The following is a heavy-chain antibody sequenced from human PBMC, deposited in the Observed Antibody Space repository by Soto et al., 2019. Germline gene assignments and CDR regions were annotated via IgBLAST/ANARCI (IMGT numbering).Heavy chain of an antibody. J-gene: IGHJ3*02. CDR3: ARRGIGGNDAFDI. D-gene: IGHD1-1*01. CDR2: IYPDDSDT. Sequence: GESLKISCKGSGYKFTSYWIGWVRQMPGKGLECMGIIYPDDSDTRYSPSFQGQVTISADKSNSTAYLQWSSLRASDTATYYCARRGIGGNDAFDIWGQGTMVTVSS. CDR1: GYKFTSYW. V-gene: IGHV5-51*01.